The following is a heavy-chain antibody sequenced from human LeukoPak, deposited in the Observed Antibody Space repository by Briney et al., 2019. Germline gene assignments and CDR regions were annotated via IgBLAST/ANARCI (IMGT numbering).Heavy chain of an antibody. D-gene: IGHD3-10*01. CDR3: AKDPLLWFGEGGTFDY. V-gene: IGHV3-23*01. J-gene: IGHJ4*02. CDR2: ISGSGGST. Sequence: GGSLRLSRAASGFTFSSYAMSWVRQAPGKGLEWVSAISGSGGSTYYADSVKGRFTISRDNSKNTLYLQMHSLRAEDTAVYYCAKDPLLWFGEGGTFDYWGQGTLVTVSS. CDR1: GFTFSSYA.